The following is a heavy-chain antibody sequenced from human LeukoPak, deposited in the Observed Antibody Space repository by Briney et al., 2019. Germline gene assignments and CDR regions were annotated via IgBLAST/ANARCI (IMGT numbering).Heavy chain of an antibody. V-gene: IGHV1-2*02. CDR1: RYTLTGYY. CDR2: INPNSGGT. J-gene: IGHJ4*02. Sequence: ASVNVSCKASRYTLTGYYMHWVRQAPGQELEWMGWINPNSGGTNYAQKFQGRVTMTRDTSISTAYMELSRLRSDDTAVYYCARGDICGGDCYLRGGLHYDYWGQGTLVTVSS. CDR3: ARGDICGGDCYLRGGLHYDY. D-gene: IGHD2-21*02.